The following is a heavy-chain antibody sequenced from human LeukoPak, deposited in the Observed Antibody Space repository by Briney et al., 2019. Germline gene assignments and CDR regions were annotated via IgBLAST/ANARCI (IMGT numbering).Heavy chain of an antibody. D-gene: IGHD5-18*01. J-gene: IGHJ4*02. V-gene: IGHV3-23*01. CDR1: GFTFRSHS. CDR3: AKDPGYSYDYYFDY. Sequence: QPGGSLRLSCAASGFTFRSHSMTWVRQAPGKGLEWVSGISNIGGSTYYADSVKGRFTISRDNSKNTLYLQMNSLRAEDTAVYYCAKDPGYSYDYYFDYWGQGTLVTVSS. CDR2: ISNIGGST.